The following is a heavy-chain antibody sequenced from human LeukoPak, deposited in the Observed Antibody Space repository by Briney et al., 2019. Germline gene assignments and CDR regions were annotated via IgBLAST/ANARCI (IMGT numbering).Heavy chain of an antibody. Sequence: QAGGSLRLSCAGSGFTFSTYWMHWVRQAPGGGLVWVPGIYTDGSTTSYADSVKGRFTISRDNAKNTVYLQMSSLRAEDTAVYYCAKESGYDVDLEYWGQGALVTVSS. J-gene: IGHJ4*02. CDR3: AKESGYDVDLEY. D-gene: IGHD5-12*01. CDR1: GFTFSTYW. V-gene: IGHV3-74*01. CDR2: IYTDGSTT.